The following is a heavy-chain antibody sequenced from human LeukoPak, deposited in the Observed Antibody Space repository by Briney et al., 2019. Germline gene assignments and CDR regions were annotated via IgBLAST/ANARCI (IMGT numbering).Heavy chain of an antibody. D-gene: IGHD6-13*01. CDR1: GFTFSSYG. Sequence: GRSLRLSRAASGFTFSSYGMHWVRQAPGNGLEWEAFIRYDGSNRYYADYVKGRFTIFRENSKNTLYLQMNSLRAEDTAVYYCAKDRSSSWGVSSLDYWGQGTLVTVSS. J-gene: IGHJ4*02. V-gene: IGHV3-30*02. CDR2: IRYDGSNR. CDR3: AKDRSSSWGVSSLDY.